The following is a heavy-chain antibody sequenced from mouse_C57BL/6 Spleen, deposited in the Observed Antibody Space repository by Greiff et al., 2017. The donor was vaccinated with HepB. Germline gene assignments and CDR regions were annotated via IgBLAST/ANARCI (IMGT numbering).Heavy chain of an antibody. J-gene: IGHJ4*01. D-gene: IGHD2-1*01. CDR2: ISNGGGST. CDR3: ASPYGNYGGAMDY. V-gene: IGHV5-12*01. Sequence: EVKLVESGGGLVQPGGSLKLSCAASGFTFSDYYMYWVRQTPEKRLEWVAYISNGGGSTYYPDTVKGRFTISRDNAKNTLYLQMSRLKSEDTAMYYCASPYGNYGGAMDYWGQGTSVTVSS. CDR1: GFTFSDYY.